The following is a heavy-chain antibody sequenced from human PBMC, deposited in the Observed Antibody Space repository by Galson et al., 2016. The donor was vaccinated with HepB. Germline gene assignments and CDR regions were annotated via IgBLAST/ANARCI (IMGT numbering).Heavy chain of an antibody. CDR3: AKNSGCTGCFCYLPVN. Sequence: SLRLSCAASGFNFNMYWMSWVRQAPGKGLEWVANIKQDGSERYYVDSGKGRFTISRDNARNSLYLQMNSLRDEDTAFYYCAKNSGCTGCFCYLPVNWGQGTLVIVSS. J-gene: IGHJ4*02. D-gene: IGHD2-8*02. CDR2: IKQDGSER. CDR1: GFNFNMYW. V-gene: IGHV3-7*01.